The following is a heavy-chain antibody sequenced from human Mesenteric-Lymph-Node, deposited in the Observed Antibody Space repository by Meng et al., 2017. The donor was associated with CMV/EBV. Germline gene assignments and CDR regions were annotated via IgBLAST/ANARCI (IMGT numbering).Heavy chain of an antibody. V-gene: IGHV4-34*01. CDR1: GGSFCGDY. J-gene: IGHJ4*02. D-gene: IGHD4-23*01. CDR3: ARHQRWLKSEGGFNY. Sequence: QVEPQQWGGGLLKPSEVMSLSSAVYGGSFCGDYWSWIRQPPGKGLEWNGEINHSGSNNYKPSLKSRVTISVDTSTNQFSLKLSSVTAADTAVYYCARHQRWLKSEGGFNYWGQGTLVTVSS. CDR2: INHSGSN.